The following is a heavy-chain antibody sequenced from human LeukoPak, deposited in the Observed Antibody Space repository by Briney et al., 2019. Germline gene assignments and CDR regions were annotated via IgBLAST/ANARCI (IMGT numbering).Heavy chain of an antibody. CDR3: AKTMDLLTGYLWSLDY. Sequence: PGGSLRLSCAASGFTFSSYSMNWVRQAPGKGLEWVSSISSSSSYIYYADSVKGRFTISRDNAKNSLYLQMNSLRAEDTALYYCAKTMDLLTGYLWSLDYWGQGILVTVSS. V-gene: IGHV3-21*01. J-gene: IGHJ4*02. CDR2: ISSSSSYI. CDR1: GFTFSSYS. D-gene: IGHD3-9*01.